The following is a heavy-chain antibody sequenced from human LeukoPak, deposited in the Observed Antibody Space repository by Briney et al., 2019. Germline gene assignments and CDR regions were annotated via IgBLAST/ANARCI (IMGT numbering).Heavy chain of an antibody. J-gene: IGHJ4*02. V-gene: IGHV4-31*03. Sequence: PSETLSLTCTVSGGSISSGGYYWSWIRQHPGKGLEWIGYIYNSGSTNYNPSLKSRVTISVDTSKNQFSLKLSSVTAADTAVYYCASDSTVTTTHPFDYWGQGTLVTVSS. CDR1: GGSISSGGYY. D-gene: IGHD4-17*01. CDR2: IYNSGST. CDR3: ASDSTVTTTHPFDY.